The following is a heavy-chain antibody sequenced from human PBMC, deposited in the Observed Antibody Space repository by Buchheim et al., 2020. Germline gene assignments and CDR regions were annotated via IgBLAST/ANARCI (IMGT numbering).Heavy chain of an antibody. CDR1: GVSISSGPFY. CDR3: ARDRGAHDYGPIDF. Sequence: QVQLQESGPGLVKPSQTLSLTCTVSGVSISSGPFYWTWIRQQPGKGLEWIGYIHYTGLAYSSPSLSSRLSMSVATSQNQFSLTLTAVTAADTAIYYCARDRGAHDYGPIDFWGQGAL. V-gene: IGHV4-31*03. CDR2: IHYTGLA. D-gene: IGHD4-17*01. J-gene: IGHJ4*02.